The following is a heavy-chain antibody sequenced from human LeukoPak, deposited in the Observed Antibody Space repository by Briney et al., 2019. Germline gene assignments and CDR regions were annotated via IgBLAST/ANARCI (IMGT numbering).Heavy chain of an antibody. CDR3: ARLLWFGELLGPYYMDV. D-gene: IGHD3-10*01. CDR1: GGSISSYY. CDR2: IYYSGST. V-gene: IGHV4-59*01. Sequence: PSETLSLTCTVSGGSISSYYWSWIRQPPGKGLEWIGYIYYSGSTNYNPSLKSRVTISVDTSKNQFSLKLSSVTAADTAVYYCARLLWFGELLGPYYMDVWGKGTTVTISS. J-gene: IGHJ6*03.